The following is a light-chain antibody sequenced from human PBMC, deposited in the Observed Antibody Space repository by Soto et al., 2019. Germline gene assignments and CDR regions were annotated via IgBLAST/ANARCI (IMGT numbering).Light chain of an antibody. CDR1: QSVSSY. CDR3: QQFNNWPLT. J-gene: IGKJ5*01. Sequence: EIVLTHSPATLSLSPGERATLSCRASQSVSSYLAWYQQKPGQAPRLLIYDASNRATGIPARFSGSGSGTDFTLTISSLEPEDFAVYYCQQFNNWPLTFGQGTRLEIK. V-gene: IGKV3-11*01. CDR2: DAS.